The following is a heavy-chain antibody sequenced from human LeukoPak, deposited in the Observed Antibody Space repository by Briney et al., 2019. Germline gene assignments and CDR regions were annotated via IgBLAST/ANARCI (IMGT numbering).Heavy chain of an antibody. D-gene: IGHD6-19*01. Sequence: GASVKVSCKASGYTFTNYGICWVRQAPGQGLEWMGWISRYNGNTNYAQKFQGRVTLTTDTSTSTAYMELRSLRSDDTAVYYCARAPIMDIAVAGWVHTMDVWGQGTTVTVSS. V-gene: IGHV1-18*01. CDR2: ISRYNGNT. J-gene: IGHJ6*02. CDR1: GYTFTNYG. CDR3: ARAPIMDIAVAGWVHTMDV.